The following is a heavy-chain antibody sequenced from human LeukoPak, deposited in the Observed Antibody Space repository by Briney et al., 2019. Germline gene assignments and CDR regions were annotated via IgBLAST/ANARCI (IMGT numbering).Heavy chain of an antibody. CDR2: ISGSGGST. CDR1: GFTFSSYA. J-gene: IGHJ4*02. V-gene: IGHV3-23*01. CDR3: AKGYGQRGIFDY. D-gene: IGHD3-16*01. Sequence: GGSLRLSCAASGFTFSSYAMRWVRQAPGKGLEWVSAISGSGGSTYYADSVKGRFTISRDNSKNTLYLQMNSLRAEDTAVYYCAKGYGQRGIFDYWGQGTLVTVSS.